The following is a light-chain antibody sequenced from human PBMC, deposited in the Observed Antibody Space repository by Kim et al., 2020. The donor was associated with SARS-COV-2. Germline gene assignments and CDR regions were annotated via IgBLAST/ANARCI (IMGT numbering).Light chain of an antibody. CDR3: QQYIRFSYA. J-gene: IGKJ2*01. CDR2: KSS. V-gene: IGKV1-5*03. CDR1: ISSW. Sequence: ISSWLAWYQQKPGEAPRLLISKSSTLEGGVSSRFSGSGSGTEFTLTISSLQPDDFATYYCQQYIRFSYAFGQGTKLEI.